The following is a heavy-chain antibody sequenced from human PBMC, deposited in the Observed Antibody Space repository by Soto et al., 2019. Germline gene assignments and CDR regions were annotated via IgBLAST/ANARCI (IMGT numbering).Heavy chain of an antibody. CDR2: ISSSSSTI. CDR1: GFIFGSYG. CDR3: ARERGRISTLVFFDY. V-gene: IGHV3-48*01. Sequence: EVQLVESGGGLVQPGGSLRLSCAASGFIFGSYGMNWVRQAPGKGLEWVLYISSSSSTIYSADSVKGRFTISRDNAKNSLYPQMHSLRAEDTAVYCSARERGRISTLVFFDYWGQGTLVTVSS. D-gene: IGHD3-16*01. J-gene: IGHJ4*02.